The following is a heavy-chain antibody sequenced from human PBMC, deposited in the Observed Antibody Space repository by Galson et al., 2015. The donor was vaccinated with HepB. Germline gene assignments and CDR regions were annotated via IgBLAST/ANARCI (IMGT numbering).Heavy chain of an antibody. V-gene: IGHV3-73*01. CDR2: ILSKANNYAT. CDR1: GFTFSGSA. Sequence: SLRLSCAASGFTFSGSAIHWVRQASGKGPEWVGRILSKANNYATSYVPSLKGRFTISRDDSMNMAYLHMKSLKTEDTAVYYCTRLGDFSGYSSRWGQGTLVTVSS. D-gene: IGHD6-19*01. J-gene: IGHJ4*02. CDR3: TRLGDFSGYSSR.